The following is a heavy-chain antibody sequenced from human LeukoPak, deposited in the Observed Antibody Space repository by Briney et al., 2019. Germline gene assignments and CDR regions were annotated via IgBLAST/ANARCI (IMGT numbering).Heavy chain of an antibody. CDR1: GDSVSSNSAA. CDR2: TYYRSKWYN. V-gene: IGHV6-1*01. J-gene: IGHJ6*02. CDR3: AREHSGYDLVLYYYYGMDV. D-gene: IGHD5-12*01. Sequence: SQTLSLTCALSGDSVSSNSAAWNWIRQSPSRGLEWLGRTYYRSKWYNDYAVSVKSRITINPDTSKNQFSLQLNSVTPEDTAVYYCAREHSGYDLVLYYYYGMDVWGQGTTVTVSS.